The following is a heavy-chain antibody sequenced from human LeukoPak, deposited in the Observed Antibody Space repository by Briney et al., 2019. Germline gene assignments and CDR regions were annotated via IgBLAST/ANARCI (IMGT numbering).Heavy chain of an antibody. CDR2: ISKNGGNT. V-gene: IGHV3-64D*06. J-gene: IGHJ4*02. Sequence: PGGSLRLSCLVSGFTFSWYGMNWVRQAPGRGLEYVSAISKNGGNTYYVDSVKGRFTISRDNSKNTLYLQMNSLRVEDTAVYFCVKDLSDRDVDYWGQGTWSPSPQ. CDR1: GFTFSWYG. CDR3: VKDLSDRDVDY. D-gene: IGHD2-21*02.